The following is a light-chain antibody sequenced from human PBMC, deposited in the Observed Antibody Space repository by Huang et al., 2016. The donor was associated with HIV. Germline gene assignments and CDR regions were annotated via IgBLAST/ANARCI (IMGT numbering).Light chain of an antibody. CDR3: QQRSNWPPWT. J-gene: IGKJ1*01. CDR1: QSISNY. V-gene: IGKV3-11*01. CDR2: DAY. Sequence: EIVLTQSPATLSLSPGEKATLSCRASQSISNYLAWYQQKPGQAPRLRIYDAYNRATGIPARFRGSGSGTDFTLTISSLEPEDFAVYYCQQRSNWPPWTFGQGTKVEIK.